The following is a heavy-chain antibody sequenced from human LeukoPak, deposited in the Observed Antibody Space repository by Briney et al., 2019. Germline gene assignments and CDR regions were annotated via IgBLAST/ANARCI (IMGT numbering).Heavy chain of an antibody. V-gene: IGHV4-4*07. CDR3: SRGVLGYCSGGSCYSLQFDI. D-gene: IGHD2-15*01. Sequence: SETLSLTCTVSGGSISSYYWSWIRQPAGKGLEWIGRIYTSGSTNYNPSLKSRVTMSVDTSKNQFSLKLRSVTAADPAVYYCSRGVLGYCSGGSCYSLQFDIWGQGTMVTVSS. J-gene: IGHJ3*02. CDR2: IYTSGST. CDR1: GGSISSYY.